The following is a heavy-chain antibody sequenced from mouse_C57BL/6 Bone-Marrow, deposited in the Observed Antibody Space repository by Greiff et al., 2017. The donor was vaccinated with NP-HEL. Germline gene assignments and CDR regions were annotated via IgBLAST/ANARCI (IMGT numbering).Heavy chain of an antibody. Sequence: VHVQQSGPELVKPGASVKMSCKASGYTFTDYYMHWVKQSHGKSLEWIGYIYPNNGGTSYNQKFKGKATLTVNKSSSTAYMELRSLTSKDSAVYYCARSDQRRLYYFDYWGQGTTLTVSS. V-gene: IGHV1-22*01. CDR3: ARSDQRRLYYFDY. CDR2: IYPNNGGT. J-gene: IGHJ2*01. D-gene: IGHD3-2*02. CDR1: GYTFTDYY.